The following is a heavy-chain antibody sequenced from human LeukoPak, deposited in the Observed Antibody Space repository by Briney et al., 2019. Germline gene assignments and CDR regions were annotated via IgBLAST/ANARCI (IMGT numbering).Heavy chain of an antibody. Sequence: ETLSLTCTVSGGSISSYYWSWIRQPPGKGLEWIGYIYYSGNTNYNPSLQSRVTISVDTSKNQFSLKLSSVTAADTAVYYCARLVGAQGSSWYLGWFDPWGQRTLVTVSS. CDR3: ARLVGAQGSSWYLGWFDP. CDR1: GGSISSYY. D-gene: IGHD6-13*01. CDR2: IYYSGNT. J-gene: IGHJ5*02. V-gene: IGHV4-59*08.